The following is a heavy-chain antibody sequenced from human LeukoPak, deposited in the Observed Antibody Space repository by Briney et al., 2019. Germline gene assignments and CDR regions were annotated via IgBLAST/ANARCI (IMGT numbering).Heavy chain of an antibody. CDR2: INPSGGST. D-gene: IGHD1-1*01. CDR3: RLERDGDAFDI. CDR1: GGTFSSYA. J-gene: IGHJ3*02. V-gene: IGHV1-46*01. Sequence: ASVKVSCKASGGTFSSYAISWVRQAPGQGLEWMGIINPSGGSTSYAQKFQGRVTMTRDTSTSTVYMELSSLRSEDTAVYYCRLERDGDAFDIWGQGTMVTVSS.